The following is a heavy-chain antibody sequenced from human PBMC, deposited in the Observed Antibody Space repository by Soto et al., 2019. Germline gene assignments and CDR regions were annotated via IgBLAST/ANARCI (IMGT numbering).Heavy chain of an antibody. J-gene: IGHJ3*02. V-gene: IGHV3-53*01. CDR2: LYSGGST. CDR1: GFTVSSYY. D-gene: IGHD3-3*01. Sequence: GGSLRLSCAASGFTVSSYYMSWVRQAPGKGLEWVSVLYSGGSTYYIDSVKGRFTISRDNSKNTLYLQMDSLRAEDSAVYYCAREQGNGFFHGAFDIWGPGTMVTVSS. CDR3: AREQGNGFFHGAFDI.